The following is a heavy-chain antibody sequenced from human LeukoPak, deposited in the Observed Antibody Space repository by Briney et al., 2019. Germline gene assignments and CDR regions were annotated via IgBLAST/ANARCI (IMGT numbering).Heavy chain of an antibody. CDR2: IKQDGSEK. Sequence: PGGSLRLSCAASGFTFSSYWMSWVRQAPGKGLEWVANIKQDGSEKYYVDSVKGRFTISRDNAKNSLYLQMNSLRAEDTAVYYCAREIKYYYDSSGYYFGPHYYFDYWGQGTLVTVSS. D-gene: IGHD3-22*01. J-gene: IGHJ4*02. CDR3: AREIKYYYDSSGYYFGPHYYFDY. CDR1: GFTFSSYW. V-gene: IGHV3-7*01.